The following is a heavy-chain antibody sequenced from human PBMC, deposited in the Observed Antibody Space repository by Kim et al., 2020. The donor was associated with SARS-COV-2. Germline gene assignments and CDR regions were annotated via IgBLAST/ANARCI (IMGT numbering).Heavy chain of an antibody. CDR2: T. Sequence: TEYATSWQGRLNNSRDDSKTSLSLQMNSLKTEDTAVYYCARGESSGYSDYWGQGTLVTVSS. V-gene: IGHV3-72*01. D-gene: IGHD3-22*01. CDR3: ARGESSGYSDY. J-gene: IGHJ4*02.